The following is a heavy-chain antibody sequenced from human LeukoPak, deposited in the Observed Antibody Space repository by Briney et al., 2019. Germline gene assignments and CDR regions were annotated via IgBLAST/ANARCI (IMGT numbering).Heavy chain of an antibody. V-gene: IGHV1-69*04. Sequence: GASVKVSCKASGGTFSSYAISWVRQAPGQGLEWTGRIIPIFGIANYAQKFQGRVTITADKSTSTAYMELSSLRSEDTAVYYCARDRLGIVGATWGQGTMVTVSS. CDR1: GGTFSSYA. J-gene: IGHJ3*01. CDR3: ARDRLGIVGAT. CDR2: IIPIFGIA. D-gene: IGHD1-26*01.